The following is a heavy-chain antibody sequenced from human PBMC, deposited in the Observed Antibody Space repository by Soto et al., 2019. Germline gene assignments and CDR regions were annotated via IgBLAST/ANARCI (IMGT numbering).Heavy chain of an antibody. CDR2: IYYSGST. J-gene: IGHJ3*02. D-gene: IGHD5-12*01. V-gene: IGHV4-59*08. CDR1: GGSISSYY. Sequence: SETLSLTCTVSGGSISSYYWSWIRQPPGKGLEWIGYIYYSGSTNYNPSLKSRVTISVDTSKNQFSLKLSSVTAADTAVYYCARHYSGYDRGDAFDIWGQGTMVTVSS. CDR3: ARHYSGYDRGDAFDI.